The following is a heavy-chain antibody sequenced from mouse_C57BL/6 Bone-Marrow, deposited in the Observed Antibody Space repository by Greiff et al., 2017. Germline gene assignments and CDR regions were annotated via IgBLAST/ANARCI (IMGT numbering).Heavy chain of an antibody. Sequence: VQLQQSGAELVRPGASVKLSCTASGFNIKDDYMHWVKQRPEQGLEWIGWIDPENGDTEYASKFQGKATITADTSSNTAYLQLSSLTSDDTAVYYCTAWGWLLYYFDYWGQGTTLTVSS. CDR1: GFNIKDDY. D-gene: IGHD2-3*01. CDR2: IDPENGDT. J-gene: IGHJ2*01. CDR3: TAWGWLLYYFDY. V-gene: IGHV14-4*01.